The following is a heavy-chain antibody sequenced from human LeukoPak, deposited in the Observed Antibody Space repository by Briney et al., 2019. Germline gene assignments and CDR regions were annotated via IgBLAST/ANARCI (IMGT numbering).Heavy chain of an antibody. Sequence: GGSLRLSCSASGFTFTTYGMSWVRQATGKGLEWVSGISGSGDYTYYADSVKGRFIISRDNSKNTLSLQMNSLRAEDTAVYYCAPPGVVAAAAYFDYWGQGTLVTVSS. D-gene: IGHD6-13*01. CDR1: GFTFTTYG. V-gene: IGHV3-23*01. CDR3: APPGVVAAAAYFDY. CDR2: ISGSGDYT. J-gene: IGHJ4*02.